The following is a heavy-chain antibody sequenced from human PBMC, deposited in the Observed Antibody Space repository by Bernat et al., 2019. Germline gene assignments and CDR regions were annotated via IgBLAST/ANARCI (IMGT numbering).Heavy chain of an antibody. D-gene: IGHD2-2*01. CDR3: ARVWNGPQVVVPADEPTPFYYMDV. J-gene: IGHJ6*03. V-gene: IGHV3-30-3*01. CDR1: GFTFSSYA. Sequence: QVQLVESGGGVVQPGRSLRLSCAASGFTFSSYAMHWVRQAPGKGLEWVAVISYDGSNKCYANSVKGRFTISRDNSKNTLYLQMNSLRAEDTAVYYCARVWNGPQVVVPADEPTPFYYMDVWGKGTTVTVSS. CDR2: ISYDGSNK.